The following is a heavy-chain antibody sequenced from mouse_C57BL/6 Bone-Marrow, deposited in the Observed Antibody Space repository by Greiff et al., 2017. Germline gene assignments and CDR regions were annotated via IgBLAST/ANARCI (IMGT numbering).Heavy chain of an antibody. CDR1: GYTFTNYW. J-gene: IGHJ2*01. CDR3: ARWTGYYFDY. D-gene: IGHD2-2*01. Sequence: LVESGAELVRPGTSVKMSCKASGYTFTNYWIGWAKQRPGHGLEWIGDIYPGGGYTNYNEKFKGKATLTADKSSSTAYMQFSSLTSEDSAIYYCARWTGYYFDYWGQGTTLTVSS. CDR2: IYPGGGYT. V-gene: IGHV1-63*01.